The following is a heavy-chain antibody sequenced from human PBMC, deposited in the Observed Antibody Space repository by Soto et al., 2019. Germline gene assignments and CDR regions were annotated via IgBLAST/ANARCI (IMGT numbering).Heavy chain of an antibody. J-gene: IGHJ6*02. CDR2: ISWNSGSI. D-gene: IGHD1-1*01. V-gene: IGHV3-9*01. CDR3: AKGSFDNDVAYYYGMDV. CDR1: GFTFDDYA. Sequence: GGSLRLSCAASGFTFDDYAMHWVRQAPGKGLEWVSGISWNSGSIGYADSVKGRFTISRDNAKNSLYLQMNSLRAEDTALYYCAKGSFDNDVAYYYGMDVWGQGTTVTVSS.